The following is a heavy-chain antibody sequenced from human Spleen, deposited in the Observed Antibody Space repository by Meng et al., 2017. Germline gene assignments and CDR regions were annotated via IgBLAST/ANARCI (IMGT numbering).Heavy chain of an antibody. CDR3: GRDVEHFYGSGRRYDDFDY. CDR1: GFTFSHYW. J-gene: IGHJ4*02. D-gene: IGHD3-10*01. CDR2: INTDGNRI. V-gene: IGHV3-74*01. Sequence: GESLKISCAASGFTFSHYWMYWVRQAPGKGLVWVSHINTDGNRINYADSVKGRFTISRDNAKNTLFLQMNGLRVEDTAVYYCGRDVEHFYGSGRRYDDFDYWGQGTLVTVSS.